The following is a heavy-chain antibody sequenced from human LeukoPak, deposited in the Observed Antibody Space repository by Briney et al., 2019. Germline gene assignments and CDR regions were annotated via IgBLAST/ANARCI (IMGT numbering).Heavy chain of an antibody. CDR1: GFTVSSNY. Sequence: GGSLRLSCAASGFTVSSNYMSWVRQAPGKGLEWVSVIYSGGRKYYADSVKGRFTISRDNSKNTLYLQINSLRAEDTAVDYCASPGVAGLIQHWGQGTLVTVSS. V-gene: IGHV3-53*01. CDR2: IYSGGRK. D-gene: IGHD7-27*01. CDR3: ASPGVAGLIQH. J-gene: IGHJ1*01.